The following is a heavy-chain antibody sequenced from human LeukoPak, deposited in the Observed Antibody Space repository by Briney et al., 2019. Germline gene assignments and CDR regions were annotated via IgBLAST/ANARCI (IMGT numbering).Heavy chain of an antibody. J-gene: IGHJ1*01. V-gene: IGHV3-21*01. CDR3: AKDLNTYRYDSRDLQH. CDR1: GFTFSSYS. CDR2: ISSSSSYI. D-gene: IGHD3-22*01. Sequence: GRSLRLSCAASGFTFSSYSMNWVRQAPGKGLEWVSSISSSSSYIYYADSVKGRFTISRDNAKNSLYLQMNSLRPEDTAVYFCAKDLNTYRYDSRDLQHWGQGILVTVSS.